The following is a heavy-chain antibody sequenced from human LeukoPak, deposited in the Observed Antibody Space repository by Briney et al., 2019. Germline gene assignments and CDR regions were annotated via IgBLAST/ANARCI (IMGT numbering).Heavy chain of an antibody. J-gene: IGHJ4*02. D-gene: IGHD2-15*01. Sequence: GGSLRLSCAASGFTFSSYSMNWVRQAPGKGLEWVSYISSSSSTIYYADSVKGRFTISRDNSKNTLYLQMNSLRAEDTAVYYCAKDGTPADIVVVVDTRPPTDYWGQGTLVTVSS. CDR2: ISSSSSTI. V-gene: IGHV3-48*01. CDR3: AKDGTPADIVVVVDTRPPTDY. CDR1: GFTFSSYS.